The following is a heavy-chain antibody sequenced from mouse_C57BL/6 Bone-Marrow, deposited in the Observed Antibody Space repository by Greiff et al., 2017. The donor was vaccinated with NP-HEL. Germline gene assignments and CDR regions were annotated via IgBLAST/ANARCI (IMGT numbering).Heavy chain of an antibody. Sequence: QVQLKESGAELARPGASVKLSCKASGYTFTSYGISWVKQRTGQGLEWIGEIYPRSGNTYYNEKFKGKATLTADKSSSTAYMELRSLTSEDSAVYFCARFEGYDAMDYWGQGTSVTVSS. D-gene: IGHD2-10*02. CDR3: ARFEGYDAMDY. CDR1: GYTFTSYG. J-gene: IGHJ4*01. V-gene: IGHV1-81*01. CDR2: IYPRSGNT.